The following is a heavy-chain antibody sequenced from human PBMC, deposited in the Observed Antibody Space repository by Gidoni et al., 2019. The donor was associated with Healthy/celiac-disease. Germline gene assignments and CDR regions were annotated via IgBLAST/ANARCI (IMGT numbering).Heavy chain of an antibody. Sequence: EVQLLESGGGLVQPGGSLRLSCAASGFTFSSYAMSWVRQAPGKGLGWVSAISGSGGSTYYADSVKGRFTISRDNSKNTLYLQMNSLRAEDTAVYYCAKGGGSYSRTGWFDPWGQGTLVTVSS. D-gene: IGHD1-26*01. J-gene: IGHJ5*02. CDR3: AKGGGSYSRTGWFDP. V-gene: IGHV3-23*01. CDR2: ISGSGGST. CDR1: GFTFSSYA.